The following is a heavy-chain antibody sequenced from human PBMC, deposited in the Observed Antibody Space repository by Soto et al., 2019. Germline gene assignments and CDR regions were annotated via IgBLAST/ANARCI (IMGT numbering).Heavy chain of an antibody. CDR2: INHSGST. Sequence: SSETLSLTCAVYGGSFSGYYWSWIRQPPGKGLEWIGEINHSGSTNYNPSLKSRVTISVDTSKDQFSLKLSSVTAADTAVYYCARSKGSSWYAGRDWFDPWGQGTLVTVSS. J-gene: IGHJ5*02. D-gene: IGHD6-13*01. CDR3: ARSKGSSWYAGRDWFDP. CDR1: GGSFSGYY. V-gene: IGHV4-34*01.